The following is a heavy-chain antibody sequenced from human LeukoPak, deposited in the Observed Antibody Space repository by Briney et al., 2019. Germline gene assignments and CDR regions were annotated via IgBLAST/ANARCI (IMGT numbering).Heavy chain of an antibody. D-gene: IGHD2-21*01. CDR3: ARVVVANYFDY. CDR2: IYSGGST. Sequence: GGSLRLSCAASGFTVSSNYMSWVRQAPGKGLEWVSVIYSGGSTYYADSVKGRFTISRDNSKNTLYLQMNSLRVEDTAVYYCARVVVANYFDYWGQGTLVTVSS. CDR1: GFTVSSNY. J-gene: IGHJ4*02. V-gene: IGHV3-53*01.